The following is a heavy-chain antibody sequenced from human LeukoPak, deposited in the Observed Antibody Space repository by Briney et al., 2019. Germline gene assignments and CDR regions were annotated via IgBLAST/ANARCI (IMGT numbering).Heavy chain of an antibody. J-gene: IGHJ4*02. CDR3: ARGYSSRAGTTDCCPLDY. D-gene: IGHD2-21*02. CDR2: IYSDGST. V-gene: IGHV3-66*01. Sequence: ETLSLTCSVSGGSIRSSYYWVWIRQVPGKGLERVSTIYSDGSTYYANSVKGRFTISRDNSKNTLYLQMSSLRVEDTAVYYCARGYSSRAGTTDCCPLDYWGQGILVTVSS. CDR1: GGSIRSSYY.